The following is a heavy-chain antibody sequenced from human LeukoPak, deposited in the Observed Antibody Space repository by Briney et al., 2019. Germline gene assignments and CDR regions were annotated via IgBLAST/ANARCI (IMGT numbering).Heavy chain of an antibody. CDR2: VYYSGST. Sequence: SETLSLTCTVSGGSISRHYWSWIRQPPGKGLEWIGYVYYSGSTNYNPSLKSRVTISVDTSKNQFSLKLSSVTAADTAVYYCAREPGGARGYSYGYGYYYMDVWGKGTTVTVSS. J-gene: IGHJ6*03. CDR3: AREPGGARGYSYGYGYYYMDV. V-gene: IGHV4-59*11. CDR1: GGSISRHY. D-gene: IGHD5-18*01.